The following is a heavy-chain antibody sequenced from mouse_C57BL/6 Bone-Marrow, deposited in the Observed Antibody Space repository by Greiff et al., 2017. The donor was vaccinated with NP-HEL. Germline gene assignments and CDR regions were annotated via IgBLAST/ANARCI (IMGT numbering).Heavy chain of an antibody. D-gene: IGHD4-1*01. CDR2: IDPENGDT. CDR3: TTWELGLYYFDY. Sequence: VQLQQSGAELVRPGASVKLSCTASGFNIKDDYMHWVKQRPEQGLEWIGWIDPENGDTEYASKFQGKATITADTSSNTAYLQLSSLTSEDTAVYYCTTWELGLYYFDYWGQGTTLTVSS. J-gene: IGHJ2*01. CDR1: GFNIKDDY. V-gene: IGHV14-4*01.